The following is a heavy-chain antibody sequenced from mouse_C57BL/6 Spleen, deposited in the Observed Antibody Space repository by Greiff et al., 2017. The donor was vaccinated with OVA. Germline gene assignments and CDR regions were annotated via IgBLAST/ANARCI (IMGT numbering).Heavy chain of an antibody. D-gene: IGHD2-3*01. J-gene: IGHJ4*01. V-gene: IGHV1-62-2*01. CDR3: ARHEGYDGYYPYYAMDY. CDR2: FYPGSGSI. Sequence: VQVVESGAELVKPGASVKLSCKASGYTFTEYTIHWVKQRSGQGLEWIGWFYPGSGSIKYNEKFKDKATLTADKSSSTVYMELSRLTSEDSAVYFCARHEGYDGYYPYYAMDYWGQGTSVTVSS. CDR1: GYTFTEYT.